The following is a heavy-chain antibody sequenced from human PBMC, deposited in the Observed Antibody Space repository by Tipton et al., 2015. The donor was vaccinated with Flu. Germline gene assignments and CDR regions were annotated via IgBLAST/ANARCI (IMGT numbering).Heavy chain of an antibody. Sequence: LRLSCTVSGYSISSGYYWGWIRQPPGKGLEWIGSIYHSGSTYYNPSLKSRVTISVDTSKNQFSLKLSSVTAADTAVYYCARGGREPLPFDYWGQGTLVNVSS. CDR3: ARGGREPLPFDY. J-gene: IGHJ4*02. CDR2: IYHSGST. V-gene: IGHV4-38-2*02. D-gene: IGHD1-26*01. CDR1: GYSISSGYY.